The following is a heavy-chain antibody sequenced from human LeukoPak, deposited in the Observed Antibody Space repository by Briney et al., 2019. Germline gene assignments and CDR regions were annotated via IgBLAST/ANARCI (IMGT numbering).Heavy chain of an antibody. CDR1: EYTFTGYY. Sequence: GASVKVSCKASEYTFTGYYMHWVRQAPGQGLEWMGWINPNSGGTNYAQKFQGRVTMTRDTSISTAYMELSRLRSDDTAVYYCAITYDFWSGYYLGPDYWGQGTLVTVSS. D-gene: IGHD3-3*01. CDR2: INPNSGGT. J-gene: IGHJ4*02. CDR3: AITYDFWSGYYLGPDY. V-gene: IGHV1-2*02.